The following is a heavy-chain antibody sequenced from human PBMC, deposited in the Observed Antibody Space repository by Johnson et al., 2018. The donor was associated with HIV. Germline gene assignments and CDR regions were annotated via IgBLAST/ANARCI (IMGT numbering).Heavy chain of an antibody. CDR3: TTDLRVTTSLRAFDI. CDR1: GFTFSNAL. Sequence: EVQLVESGGGLVKPGGSLRLSCAASGFTFSNALMSWVRQAPGKVLGWVGRIKSKTDGGTTDYAAPVKGRFTISRDDSKNTLYLQMNSLKTEDTAVYYCTTDLRVTTSLRAFDIWGQGTMVTVYS. CDR2: IKSKTDGGTT. J-gene: IGHJ3*02. V-gene: IGHV3-15*01. D-gene: IGHD4-17*01.